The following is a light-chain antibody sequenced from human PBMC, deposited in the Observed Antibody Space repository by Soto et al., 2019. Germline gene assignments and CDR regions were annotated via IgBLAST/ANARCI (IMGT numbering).Light chain of an antibody. CDR3: QHRTYWPPMYT. CDR2: ETS. V-gene: IGKV3-11*01. Sequence: EILLTQSPATLSLSPGERASLSCRASQSVRSYLGWYQQKPGQAPRLLIYETSNRATGIPARFSGSGSGTDFTLTISSLEPEDFAVYYCQHRTYWPPMYTFGQGTKLEIK. J-gene: IGKJ2*01. CDR1: QSVRSY.